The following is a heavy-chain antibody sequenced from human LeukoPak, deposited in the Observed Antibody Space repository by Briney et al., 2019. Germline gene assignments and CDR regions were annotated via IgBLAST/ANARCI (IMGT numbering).Heavy chain of an antibody. CDR3: ARAVLATKSEHWFDS. D-gene: IGHD2-8*01. CDR1: GDSVSSNSAA. J-gene: IGHJ5*01. CDR2: TYYRSKWYN. V-gene: IGHV6-1*01. Sequence: SQTLSLTCAISGDSVSSNSAAWNWIRQSPSRGLEWLGRTYYRSKWYNDYAVSVKSRITINPDTSKNQISLKVRSVTAADTAMYYCARAVLATKSEHWFDSWGQGTLVTVSS.